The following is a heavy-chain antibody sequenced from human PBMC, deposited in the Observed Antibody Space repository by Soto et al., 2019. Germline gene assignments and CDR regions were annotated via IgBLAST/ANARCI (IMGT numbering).Heavy chain of an antibody. D-gene: IGHD3-10*01. Sequence: QVQLQESGPGLVKPSQTLSLTCTVSGGSISSGGYYWSWIRQHPGKVLEWIGYIYYSGSTYYNPSLKSRVTMSVDTSKNQCSLKLSSVSAADTAVYYCARGGSGSYQMDYYYYYGMDVWGQGTTVTVSS. CDR2: IYYSGST. V-gene: IGHV4-31*03. J-gene: IGHJ6*02. CDR3: ARGGSGSYQMDYYYYYGMDV. CDR1: GGSISSGGYY.